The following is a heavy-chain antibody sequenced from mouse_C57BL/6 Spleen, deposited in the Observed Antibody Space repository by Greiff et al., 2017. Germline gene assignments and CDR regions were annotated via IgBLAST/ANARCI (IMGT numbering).Heavy chain of an antibody. Sequence: VQLQQSGAELVRPGTSVKVSCKASGYAFTNYLIEWVKQRPGQGLEWIGVINPGSGGTNYNEKFKGKATLTADKSSSTAYMQLSSLTSEDSAVYFWEISGPFAWFAYGGQGLLVPFS. CDR2: INPGSGGT. D-gene: IGHD3-1*01. CDR3: EISGPFAWFAY. V-gene: IGHV1-54*01. J-gene: IGHJ3*01. CDR1: GYAFTNYL.